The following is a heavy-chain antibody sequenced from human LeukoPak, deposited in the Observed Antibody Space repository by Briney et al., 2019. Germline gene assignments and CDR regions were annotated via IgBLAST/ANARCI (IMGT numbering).Heavy chain of an antibody. J-gene: IGHJ5*02. CDR2: LYYSGST. Sequence: SETLSLTCTVSGGSISSSSYYWGWIRQPPGKGLEWIGTLYYSGSTYYNPSLKSRVSISVDTSKNQFSLKLSSVTAADTAVYYCARLMTTVTTPWFDPWGQGTLVTVSS. V-gene: IGHV4-39*01. CDR3: ARLMTTVTTPWFDP. D-gene: IGHD4-17*01. CDR1: GGSISSSSYY.